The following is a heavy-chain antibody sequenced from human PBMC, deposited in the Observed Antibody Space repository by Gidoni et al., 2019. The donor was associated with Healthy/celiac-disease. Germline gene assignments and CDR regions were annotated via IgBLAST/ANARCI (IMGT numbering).Heavy chain of an antibody. J-gene: IGHJ4*02. CDR3: TRRQYDSSEN. Sequence: EVQLVESGGGLVQPGGSLKLSCAASGFTFSGSGMHWVRQASGKGLEWVGRIRSKANSYATAYAASVKGRFTISRDDSKNTAYLQMNSLKTEDTAVYYCTRRQYDSSENWGQGTLVTVSS. V-gene: IGHV3-73*02. CDR1: GFTFSGSG. D-gene: IGHD3-22*01. CDR2: IRSKANSYAT.